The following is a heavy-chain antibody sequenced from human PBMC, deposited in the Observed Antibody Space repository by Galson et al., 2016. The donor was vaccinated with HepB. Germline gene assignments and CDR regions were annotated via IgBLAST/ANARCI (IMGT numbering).Heavy chain of an antibody. V-gene: IGHV3-7*01. Sequence: SLRLSCAASGFTTSSYWMTWVRQAPGKGLEWVANINEDGSGKNYVDSVKGRFFISRDNAKKSLFLQMNSLGVEDTALYYCEAYCGAGSCHGIGYWGHGTLVTVSS. D-gene: IGHD2-21*01. CDR3: EAYCGAGSCHGIGY. J-gene: IGHJ4*01. CDR1: GFTTSSYW. CDR2: INEDGSGK.